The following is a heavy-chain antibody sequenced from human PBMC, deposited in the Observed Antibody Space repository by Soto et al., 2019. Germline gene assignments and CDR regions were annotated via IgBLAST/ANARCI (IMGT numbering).Heavy chain of an antibody. D-gene: IGHD1-26*01. J-gene: IGHJ4*02. CDR1: GFILSGYD. V-gene: IGHV3-13*05. Sequence: GGSLRLSCVASGFILSGYDMHWVRQATGEGLEWVSAIGTAGDPYYSGSVKGRFTISRGNAENSVYLQMNSLRAGDTAVYYCAKSTWDDLPPSFWGQGTPVTVSS. CDR2: IGTAGDP. CDR3: AKSTWDDLPPSF.